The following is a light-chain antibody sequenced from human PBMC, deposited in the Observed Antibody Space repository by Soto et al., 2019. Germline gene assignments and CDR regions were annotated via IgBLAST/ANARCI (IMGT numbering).Light chain of an antibody. CDR3: TQSIKLPYT. V-gene: IGKV2D-29*01. Sequence: DIVLTQTPLFLSVTPGQPASISCRSTQSLLHSDGKTYFYWFLQKAGQPPQLLIYEVSNRFSGVSDRLSGSGSGTDFTLKISRVEADDVGIYYCTQSIKLPYTFGQGTKLEIK. CDR2: EVS. J-gene: IGKJ2*01. CDR1: QSLLHSDGKTY.